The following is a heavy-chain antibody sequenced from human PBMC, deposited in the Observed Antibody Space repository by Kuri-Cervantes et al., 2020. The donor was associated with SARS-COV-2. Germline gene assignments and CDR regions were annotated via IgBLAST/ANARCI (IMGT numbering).Heavy chain of an antibody. V-gene: IGHV4-59*01. CDR2: IYYSGST. J-gene: IGHJ6*03. Sequence: SETLSLTCTVSGGSISSYYWSWTRQPPGKGLEWIGYIYYSGSTNYNPSLKSRVTISVDTSKNQFSLKLSSVTAADTAVYYCARVESGPIRFLEWSQYYYYYYMDVWGKGTTVTVSS. D-gene: IGHD3-3*01. CDR3: ARVESGPIRFLEWSQYYYYYYMDV. CDR1: GGSISSYY.